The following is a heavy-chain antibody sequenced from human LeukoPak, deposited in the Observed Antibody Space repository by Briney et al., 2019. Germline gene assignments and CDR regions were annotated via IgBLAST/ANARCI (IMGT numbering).Heavy chain of an antibody. Sequence: GGSLRLSCAASGFTFSNCGMNWVRQAPGKGLDWVSGISESGAITYYADPVKGRFTISRDNSKNTVHLQMNSLGADDTAVYYCACVHAGYWGQGTLVTVSS. CDR3: ACVHAGY. D-gene: IGHD3-10*02. V-gene: IGHV3-23*01. CDR2: ISESGAIT. CDR1: GFTFSNCG. J-gene: IGHJ4*02.